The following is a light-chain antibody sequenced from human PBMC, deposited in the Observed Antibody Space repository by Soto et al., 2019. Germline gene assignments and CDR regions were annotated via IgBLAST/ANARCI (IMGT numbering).Light chain of an antibody. CDR2: AAS. V-gene: IGKV1-39*01. CDR3: QQSYSSTRT. CDR1: QSIGTY. J-gene: IGKJ4*01. Sequence: MSQSPLSLPVTPGEAASISGRSSQSIGTYLNWYQQRXGKAPSXXIYAASNLQSDVPSRFSGSGSGTDFTLTITSLQPEDFASYYCQQSYSSTRTFGGGTKVDIK.